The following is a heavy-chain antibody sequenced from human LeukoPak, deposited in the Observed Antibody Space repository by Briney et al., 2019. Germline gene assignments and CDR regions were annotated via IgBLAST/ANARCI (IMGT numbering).Heavy chain of an antibody. CDR2: ISASNGNT. V-gene: IGHV1-18*01. CDR1: GYTFINYG. Sequence: GASVKVSCKASGYTFINYGVTWVRQAPGQGLEWMGWISASNGNTSYAQKLQGRVTMTTGTSTSTAYMELRSLRSDDTAVYYCARALSRGYSGYDYGLGYWGQGTLVTVSS. D-gene: IGHD5-12*01. CDR3: ARALSRGYSGYDYGLGY. J-gene: IGHJ4*02.